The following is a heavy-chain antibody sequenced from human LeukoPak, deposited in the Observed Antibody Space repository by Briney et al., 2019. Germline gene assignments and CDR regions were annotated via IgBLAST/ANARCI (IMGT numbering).Heavy chain of an antibody. Sequence: SETLSLTCAVYGGSFSGYYWSWIRQPPGKGLEWIGEINHSGSTNYNPSLKSRVTISVDTSKNQFSLKLSSVTAADTAVYYCARTIDIAEYSYGYDAFDIWGQGTMVTVSS. V-gene: IGHV4-34*01. J-gene: IGHJ3*02. CDR2: INHSGST. D-gene: IGHD5-18*01. CDR1: GGSFSGYY. CDR3: ARTIDIAEYSYGYDAFDI.